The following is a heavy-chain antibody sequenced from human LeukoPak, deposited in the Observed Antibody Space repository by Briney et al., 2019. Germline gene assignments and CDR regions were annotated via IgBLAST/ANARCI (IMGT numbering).Heavy chain of an antibody. CDR3: ARGVRFGELRGY. D-gene: IGHD3-10*01. Sequence: GASVKVSCKASGNTFTSYDVNWVRQATGQGLEWMGWLNPNSGNTGYAQKFQGRVTMTRNTSISTAYMELSSLRSEDTAVYYCARGVRFGELRGYWGQGTLVTVSS. CDR1: GNTFTSYD. J-gene: IGHJ4*02. V-gene: IGHV1-8*01. CDR2: LNPNSGNT.